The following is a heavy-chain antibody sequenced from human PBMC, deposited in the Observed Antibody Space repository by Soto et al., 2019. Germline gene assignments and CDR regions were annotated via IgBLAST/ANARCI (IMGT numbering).Heavy chain of an antibody. Sequence: QVRLQESGPGLVEPSGTLSLTCAVSGGSIYTDDWWTWVRQTPGKGPEWIGEVHQFVGTNYNPSPRSRVIISRDNSKNKFALELTSVTAAGTAVYYCANWGGLNFPRPYWGPGTLVTVSS. CDR2: VHQFVGT. CDR3: ANWGGLNFPRPY. CDR1: GGSIYTDDW. V-gene: IGHV4-4*02. D-gene: IGHD3-16*01. J-gene: IGHJ4*02.